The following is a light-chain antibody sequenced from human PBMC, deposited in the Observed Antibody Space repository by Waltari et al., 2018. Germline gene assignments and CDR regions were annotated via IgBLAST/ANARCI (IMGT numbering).Light chain of an antibody. CDR2: DVS. CDR3: CSYASSSSTPFV. V-gene: IGLV2-14*03. CDR1: SSDVGRFNY. J-gene: IGLJ1*01. Sequence: QSALTQPASVSGSPGQSITISCTGTSSDVGRFNYVSWYQQHPGKALKLMIYDVSDRPSGISVRFSGSKSANTASLTISGLQAEDEADYFCCSYASSSSTPFVFGSGTKVTVL.